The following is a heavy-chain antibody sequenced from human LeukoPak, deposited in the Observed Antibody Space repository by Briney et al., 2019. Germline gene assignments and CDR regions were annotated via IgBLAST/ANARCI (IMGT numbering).Heavy chain of an antibody. V-gene: IGHV5-51*01. J-gene: IGHJ4*02. Sequence: GESLKTPRKGSGYNFTSYWIGWGRQMPGKGLGWMGINYPGDSDTRYSPSFQGQVSISADKTISTAYLQWSSLKDSDTAMYYCARDSGYSGYDSIDYWGQGNLVTVSS. CDR3: ARDSGYSGYDSIDY. CDR2: NYPGDSDT. D-gene: IGHD5-12*01. CDR1: GYNFTSYW.